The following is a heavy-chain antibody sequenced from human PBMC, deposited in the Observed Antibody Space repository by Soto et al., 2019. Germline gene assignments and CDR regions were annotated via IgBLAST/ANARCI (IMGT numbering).Heavy chain of an antibody. CDR1: GLHFSNAW. V-gene: IGHV3-15*07. CDR2: SKSKTGCGTT. Sequence: EVQLVESGGGLVKPGGSLRLSCAASGLHFSNAWMNWVRQAPGKGLGGVGSSKSKTGCGTTDYAAPVKGRFTIARDDSKNTLYLQMSSLKTEDTAGYYCTTGATAYYYYGMDVWGQGTTVTVSS. D-gene: IGHD1-26*01. CDR3: TTGATAYYYYGMDV. J-gene: IGHJ6*02.